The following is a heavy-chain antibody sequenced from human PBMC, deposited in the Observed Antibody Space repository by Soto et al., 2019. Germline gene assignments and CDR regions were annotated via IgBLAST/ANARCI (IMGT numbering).Heavy chain of an antibody. V-gene: IGHV4-61*01. D-gene: IGHD1-26*01. Sequence: QVRLQESGPGLVKPSETLSLSCLVSGDSVGKGPYYWSWIRQSPGEGLEWIAYIYYSGSTNVNPSLESRVNISIDMSKNQFFLELRSVTAADAAVYFCARVGSSCHSGGCYYYYGLGVWGQGTTV. CDR3: ARVGSSCHSGGCYYYYGLGV. CDR1: GDSVGKGPYY. CDR2: IYYSGST. J-gene: IGHJ6*02.